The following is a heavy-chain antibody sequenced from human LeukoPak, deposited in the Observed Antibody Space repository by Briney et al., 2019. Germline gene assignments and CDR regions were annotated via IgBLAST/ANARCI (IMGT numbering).Heavy chain of an antibody. D-gene: IGHD2-2*01. CDR1: GFAVSSNY. V-gene: IGHV3-53*01. CDR3: ARDWGYCSSTSCHVFDY. CDR2: IYEGGST. J-gene: IGHJ4*02. Sequence: PGGALRLSCAVSGFAVSSNYMSWVRQAPGKGLEWVSVIYEGGSTDYAESAKCRFTISRDNSKNTLYLQMNSLRAEDTAVYYCARDWGYCSSTSCHVFDYWGQGTLVTVSS.